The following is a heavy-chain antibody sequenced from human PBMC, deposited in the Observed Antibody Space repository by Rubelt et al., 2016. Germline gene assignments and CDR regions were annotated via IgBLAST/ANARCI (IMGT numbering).Heavy chain of an antibody. CDR1: SSYA. CDR3: ARVRDSRGYYADWYFDL. V-gene: IGHV3-30*04. Sequence: SSYAMHWVRQAPGKGLDWVAVVSYDGSNKLYADSVKGRFTISRDTSKNTLYLQMNSLRAEDTAVYYCARVRDSRGYYADWYFDLWGRGTLVTVSS. D-gene: IGHD3-22*01. CDR2: VSYDGSNK. J-gene: IGHJ2*01.